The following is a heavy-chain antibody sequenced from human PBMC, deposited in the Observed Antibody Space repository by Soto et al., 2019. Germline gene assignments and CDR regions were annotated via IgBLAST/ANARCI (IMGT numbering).Heavy chain of an antibody. D-gene: IGHD5-18*01. Sequence: VASVKVSCKASGGTFSSYAISWVRQAPGQGLEWMGGIIPIFGTANYAQKFQGRVTITADESTSTAYMELSSLRSEDTAVYYCAAKYSYGFDYWGQGTLVTVSS. CDR3: AAKYSYGFDY. CDR2: IIPIFGTA. V-gene: IGHV1-69*13. J-gene: IGHJ4*02. CDR1: GGTFSSYA.